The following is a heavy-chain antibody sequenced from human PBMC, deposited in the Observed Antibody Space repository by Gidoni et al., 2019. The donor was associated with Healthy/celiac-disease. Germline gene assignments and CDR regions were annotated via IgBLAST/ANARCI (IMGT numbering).Heavy chain of an antibody. CDR2: FDPEDGET. Sequence: QVQLVQSGAEVKKPGASVKVSCKFSGYTLTELSMHWVRQAPGKGLEWMGGFDPEDGETIYAQKFQGRVTMTEDTSTDTAYMELSSLRSEDTAVYYCATAKSGFYLPVSAYYYYMDVWGKGTTVTVSS. CDR3: ATAKSGFYLPVSAYYYYMDV. D-gene: IGHD5-12*01. V-gene: IGHV1-24*01. J-gene: IGHJ6*03. CDR1: GYTLTELS.